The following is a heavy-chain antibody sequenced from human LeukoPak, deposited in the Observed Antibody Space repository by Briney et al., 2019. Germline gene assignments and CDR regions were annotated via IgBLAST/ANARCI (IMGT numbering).Heavy chain of an antibody. Sequence: SGTLSLTCAVSGGSISSDNWWRWVRQPPGKGLEWIGDMYHSGSTKYNPSLKSRVTISVDKSKNQFSLKLSSVTAADTAVYYCARLWLLNLDKWGQETLVTVSS. CDR3: ARLWLLNLDK. CDR2: MYHSGST. V-gene: IGHV4-4*02. J-gene: IGHJ4*02. CDR1: GGSISSDNW. D-gene: IGHD6-19*01.